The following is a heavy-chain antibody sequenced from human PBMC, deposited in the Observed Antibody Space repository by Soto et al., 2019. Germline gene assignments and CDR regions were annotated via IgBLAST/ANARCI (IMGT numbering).Heavy chain of an antibody. CDR2: ISIYNGHT. V-gene: IGHV1-18*01. Sequence: ASVKVSCKSSGHTSSYYGISWVRQAPGQGLEWMGWISIYNGHTNYGRKLQGRLTMTTDTSTSTAYMELRSLTSDDTAVYYCARDSYGDYDYWGQGTLVTVSS. CDR3: ARDSYGDYDY. D-gene: IGHD4-17*01. CDR1: GHTSSYYG. J-gene: IGHJ4*02.